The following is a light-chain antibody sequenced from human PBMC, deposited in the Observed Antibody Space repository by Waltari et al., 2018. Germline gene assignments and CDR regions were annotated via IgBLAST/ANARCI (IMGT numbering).Light chain of an antibody. V-gene: IGKV1-33*01. CDR2: DAS. CDR3: QQYDNRPPT. Sequence: DIQMTQSPSSLSASVGDRVPITCQASQDISNYLNWYQQKPGKAPKLLIYDASNWETGVPSRFSGSGSGTDFTFTISSLQPEDIATYYCQQYDNRPPTFGGGTKVEIK. CDR1: QDISNY. J-gene: IGKJ4*01.